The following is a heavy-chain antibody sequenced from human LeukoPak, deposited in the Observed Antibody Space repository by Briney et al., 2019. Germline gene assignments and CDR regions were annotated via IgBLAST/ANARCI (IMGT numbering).Heavy chain of an antibody. CDR2: IPASGGNT. J-gene: IGHJ4*02. CDR1: GFTFITFG. V-gene: IGHV3-23*01. D-gene: IGHD6-19*01. CDR3: VRYLSGWYYFDW. Sequence: PGGSLRLSCAASGFTFITFGMRWVRQAPGKGLEWVSTIPASGGNTYYADSVRGRFTISRDNSKSTLYLQINSLTAEDTAIYYCVRYLSGWYYFDWWGQGTLVTVSS.